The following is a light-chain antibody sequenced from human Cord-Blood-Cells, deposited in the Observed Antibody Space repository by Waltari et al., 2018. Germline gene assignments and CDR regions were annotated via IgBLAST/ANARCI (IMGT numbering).Light chain of an antibody. CDR2: DVS. J-gene: IGLJ2*01. CDR3: SSYTSSSTLVV. Sequence: QSALTQPASVSGSPGQSITISCTGTSSDVGCYNYVSWYQPHPGKAPKLMIYDVSNRPSGVSKRFSGSKSGNTASLTISGLQAEDEADYYCSSYTSSSTLVVFGGGTKLTVL. CDR1: SSDVGCYNY. V-gene: IGLV2-14*01.